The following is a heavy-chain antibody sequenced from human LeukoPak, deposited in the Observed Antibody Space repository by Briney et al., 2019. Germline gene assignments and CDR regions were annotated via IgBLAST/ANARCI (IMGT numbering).Heavy chain of an antibody. V-gene: IGHV3-21*01. Sequence: GGSLRLSCAPSGFTFSSYSMNWVRQAPGKGLEWVSSISSSSSYIYYADSVKGRFTISRDNAKNSLYLQMNSLRAEDTAVYYCARDRSGYDYGARWFDPWGQGTLVTVSS. J-gene: IGHJ5*02. CDR3: ARDRSGYDYGARWFDP. CDR1: GFTFSSYS. D-gene: IGHD5-12*01. CDR2: ISSSSSYI.